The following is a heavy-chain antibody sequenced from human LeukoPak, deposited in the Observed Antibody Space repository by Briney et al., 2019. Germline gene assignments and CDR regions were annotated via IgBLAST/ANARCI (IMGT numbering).Heavy chain of an antibody. CDR1: GGSISSGDYY. Sequence: SETLSLTCTVSGGSISSGDYYWSWIRQPPGKGLEWIGYIYYSESTYYNPSLKSRVIISVDMSKNQLSLKLSSVTAADTAVYYCARGISRSYLHQWSQGTLVTVSS. CDR2: IYYSEST. J-gene: IGHJ4*02. V-gene: IGHV4-30-4*01. CDR3: ARGISRSYLHQ. D-gene: IGHD1-14*01.